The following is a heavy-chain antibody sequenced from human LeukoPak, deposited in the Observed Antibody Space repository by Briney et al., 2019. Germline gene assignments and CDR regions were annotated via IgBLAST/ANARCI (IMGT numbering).Heavy chain of an antibody. D-gene: IGHD3-22*01. CDR3: ARAPYYYDSRAFDI. CDR1: GGSISSGSYY. CDR2: IYTSGST. Sequence: SETLSLTCTVSGGSISSGSYYWSWIRQPAGKGLEWIGRIYTSGSTNYNPSLKSRVTISVDTSKNQFSLKLSSVTAADTAVYYCARAPYYYDSRAFDIWGQGTMVTVSS. V-gene: IGHV4-61*02. J-gene: IGHJ3*02.